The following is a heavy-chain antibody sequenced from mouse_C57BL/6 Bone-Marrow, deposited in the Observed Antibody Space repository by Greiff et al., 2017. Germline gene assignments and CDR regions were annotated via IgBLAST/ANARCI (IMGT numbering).Heavy chain of an antibody. J-gene: IGHJ3*01. V-gene: IGHV1-72*01. CDR3: ASEYDGAWFAY. CDR2: IDPNSGGT. CDR1: GYTFTSYW. Sequence: QVQLQQSGAELVKPGASVKLSCKASGYTFTSYWMHWVKQRPGRGLEWIGRIDPNSGGTKYNEKFKSKATLTVDKPSSTAYMQLSILTSEDSAVYYGASEYDGAWFAYWGQGTLVTVSA. D-gene: IGHD2-4*01.